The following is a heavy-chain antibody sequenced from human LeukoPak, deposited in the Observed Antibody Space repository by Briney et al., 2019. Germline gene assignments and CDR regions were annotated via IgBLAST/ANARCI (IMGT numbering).Heavy chain of an antibody. J-gene: IGHJ5*02. CDR1: GGSISSSHW. CDR2: IYHIGST. D-gene: IGHD3-9*01. Sequence: SGTLSLTCAVSGGSISSSHWWSWVRQPPGKGLEWIGEIYHIGSTNYNPSLKSRVTILVDKSKNQFSLKLSSVTAADTAVYYCARDGSVGDILTGYYTSRFDPWGQGTLVTVSS. CDR3: ARDGSVGDILTGYYTSRFDP. V-gene: IGHV4-4*02.